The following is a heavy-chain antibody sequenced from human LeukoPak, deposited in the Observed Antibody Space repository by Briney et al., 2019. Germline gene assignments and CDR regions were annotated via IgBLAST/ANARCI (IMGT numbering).Heavy chain of an antibody. D-gene: IGHD4-23*01. CDR1: GGTFSSYA. Sequence: SVKVSCKASGGTFSSYAISWVRQAPGQGLEWMGGIIPIFGAANYAQKFQGRVTITADESTSTAYMELSSLRSEDTAVYYCARDKRGGNSPFDYWGQGTLVTVSS. CDR3: ARDKRGGNSPFDY. J-gene: IGHJ4*02. CDR2: IIPIFGAA. V-gene: IGHV1-69*13.